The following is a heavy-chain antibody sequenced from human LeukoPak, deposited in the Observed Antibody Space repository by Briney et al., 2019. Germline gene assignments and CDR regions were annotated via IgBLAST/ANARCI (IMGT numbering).Heavy chain of an antibody. CDR1: GFTFSSYG. CDR3: AKAGHYYDSSGYWYYFDY. D-gene: IGHD3-22*01. Sequence: PGGSLRLSCAASGFTFSSYGMSWVRQAPGKGLEWVSAISGSGGSTYYADSVKGRFTISRDNSKNTLYLQMNSLRAEDTAVYYCAKAGHYYDSSGYWYYFDYWGQGTLVTVSS. CDR2: ISGSGGST. J-gene: IGHJ4*02. V-gene: IGHV3-23*01.